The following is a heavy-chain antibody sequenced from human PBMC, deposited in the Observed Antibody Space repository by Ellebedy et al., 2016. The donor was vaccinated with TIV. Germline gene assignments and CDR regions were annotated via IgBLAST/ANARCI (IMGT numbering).Heavy chain of an antibody. Sequence: SETLSLTXTVSGGSISRKYWSWIRQTPGKGLEWIGDIYYSGRTNYNPSLKSRVTMSVGTSTNQFSLELSSVTAADTAVYYCARVGYCGGHCYNFDYWGQGTLVTVSS. CDR2: IYYSGRT. CDR1: GGSISRKY. J-gene: IGHJ4*02. V-gene: IGHV4-59*12. CDR3: ARVGYCGGHCYNFDY. D-gene: IGHD2-21*02.